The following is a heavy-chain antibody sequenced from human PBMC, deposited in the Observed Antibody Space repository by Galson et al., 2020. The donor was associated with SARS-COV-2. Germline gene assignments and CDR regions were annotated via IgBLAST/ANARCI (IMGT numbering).Heavy chain of an antibody. J-gene: IGHJ4*02. CDR1: GFTVAYNY. Sequence: GGSLRLSCAFSGFTVAYNYMTWVRQAPGGGLEWVSITYTGGATFYADSVKGRITVSRDFSKNTLHLQMNNLRVEDSAVYYCAGRSLSGSSVAFAYWGQGAVVTVSS. D-gene: IGHD3-10*01. CDR2: TYTGGAT. CDR3: AGRSLSGSSVAFAY. V-gene: IGHV3-53*01.